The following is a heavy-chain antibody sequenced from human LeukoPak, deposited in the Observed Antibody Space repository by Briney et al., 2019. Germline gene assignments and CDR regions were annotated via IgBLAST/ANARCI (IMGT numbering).Heavy chain of an antibody. CDR1: GFTFSSYG. D-gene: IGHD3-10*01. V-gene: IGHV3-23*01. J-gene: IGHJ5*02. CDR3: AKHPPPLWFGGSSYNWFDP. Sequence: GGSLRLSCAASGFTFSSYGMSWVRQAPGKGLEWVSAISGSGGSTYYADSVKGRFTISRDNSKNTLYLQMNSLRAEDTAVYYCAKHPPPLWFGGSSYNWFDPWGQGTLVTVSS. CDR2: ISGSGGST.